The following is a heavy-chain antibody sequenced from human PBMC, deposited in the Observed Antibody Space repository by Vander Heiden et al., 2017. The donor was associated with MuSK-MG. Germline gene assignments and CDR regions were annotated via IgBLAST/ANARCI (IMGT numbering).Heavy chain of an antibody. CDR2: IKPYSGDT. CDR1: GYTFPGHY. CDR3: TSDPAPPKGWGGYIFDYPFFYHY. V-gene: IGHV1-2*02. Sequence: QVQLVQSGAEVKKPGASVKVSCKASGYTFPGHYMHWLLKAPGQGLEWMGWIKPYSGDTAYEQRFQGTVTLTMYTSTSTAYMELSSLISHDTAVNKRTSDPAPPKGWGGYIFDYPFFYHYWG. D-gene: IGHD3-3*01. J-gene: IGHJ4*01.